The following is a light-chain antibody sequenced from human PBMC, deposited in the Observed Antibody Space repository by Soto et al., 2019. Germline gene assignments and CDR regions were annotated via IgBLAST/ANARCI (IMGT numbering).Light chain of an antibody. CDR3: QQFSSYPLT. CDR1: QSVSSSY. Sequence: EIVLTQSPGTLSLSPGERATLSCRASQSVSSSYLAWYQQKPGQAPRLLIYGASSRATGIPDRFSGSGSGTDFTLTIFRLEPEDFAVYYCQQFSSYPLTFGGGTKVEIK. J-gene: IGKJ4*01. CDR2: GAS. V-gene: IGKV3-20*01.